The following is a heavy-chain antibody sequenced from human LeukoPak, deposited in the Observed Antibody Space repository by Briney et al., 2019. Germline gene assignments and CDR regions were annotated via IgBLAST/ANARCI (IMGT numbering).Heavy chain of an antibody. CDR3: AREGYGDYTDTFDY. CDR1: GFTFSSYA. Sequence: GRSLRLSCAASGFTFSSYAMHWVRQAPGKGLEWVAVISCDGSNKYYADSVKGRFTISRDNSKNTLYLQMNSLRAEDTAVYYCAREGYGDYTDTFDYWGQGTLVTVSS. J-gene: IGHJ4*02. CDR2: ISCDGSNK. D-gene: IGHD4-17*01. V-gene: IGHV3-30-3*01.